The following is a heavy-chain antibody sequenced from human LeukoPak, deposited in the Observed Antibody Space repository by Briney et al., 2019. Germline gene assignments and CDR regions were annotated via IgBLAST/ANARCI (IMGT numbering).Heavy chain of an antibody. D-gene: IGHD1-1*01. Sequence: PSETLSLTCAVYGGSFSGYYWSWIRQSPGKGLEWIAYIRYSGHTNYNPSLDTRVTISLDASKNQLSLRLYSVTAADTAMYYCARYNWNTWLDPWGQGALVTVSS. V-gene: IGHV4-59*12. CDR1: GGSFSGYY. J-gene: IGHJ5*02. CDR2: IRYSGHT. CDR3: ARYNWNTWLDP.